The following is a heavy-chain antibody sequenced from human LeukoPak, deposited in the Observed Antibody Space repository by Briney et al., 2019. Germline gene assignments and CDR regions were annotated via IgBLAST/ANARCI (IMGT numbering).Heavy chain of an antibody. CDR1: RFTFSNYA. V-gene: IGHV3-23*01. J-gene: IGHJ4*02. CDR2: VSAGGGST. D-gene: IGHD3-22*01. CDR3: AREVSEGFDF. Sequence: GGSLRLSCAASRFTFSNYAMNWVRQAPGKGLEWVSTVSAGGGSTYYADSVKGRFTISRDNAKNSLYLQMNSLRAEDTALYYCAREVSEGFDFWGQGTLVTVSS.